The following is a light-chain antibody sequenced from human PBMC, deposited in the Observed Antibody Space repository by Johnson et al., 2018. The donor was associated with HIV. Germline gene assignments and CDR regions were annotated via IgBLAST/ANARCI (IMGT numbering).Light chain of an antibody. CDR1: SSNIGNNY. Sequence: QSVLTQPPSVSAAPGQKVTISCSGSSSNIGNNYVSWYQQLPGTAPKLLIYENNKRPSGIPDRFSGSKSGTSATLAITGLQTENEADYYCGTWDSSLNSGVFGNGTKVTVL. CDR2: ENN. J-gene: IGLJ1*01. V-gene: IGLV1-51*02. CDR3: GTWDSSLNSGV.